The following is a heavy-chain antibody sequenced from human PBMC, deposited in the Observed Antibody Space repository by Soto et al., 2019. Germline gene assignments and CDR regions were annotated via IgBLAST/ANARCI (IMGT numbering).Heavy chain of an antibody. CDR2: ISYDADYI. CDR3: AKKGAPGNWNDAWFDT. Sequence: VQLVESGGGVVQPGRSLRLSCAGTGFTFSSFGMQWARQAPGKGLEWVAFISYDADYIHYANSVKGRFTISRDNSKNTVYLQMNSLKREDTAVYYWAKKGAPGNWNDAWFDTWGQGSLVTVSS. V-gene: IGHV3-30*18. CDR1: GFTFSSFG. J-gene: IGHJ5*02. D-gene: IGHD1-1*01.